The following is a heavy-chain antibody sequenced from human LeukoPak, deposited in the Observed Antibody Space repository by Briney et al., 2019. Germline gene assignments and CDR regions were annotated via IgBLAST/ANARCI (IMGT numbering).Heavy chain of an antibody. D-gene: IGHD4-11*01. CDR1: GYTFTGYY. V-gene: IGHV1-2*02. CDR2: INPNSGGT. Sequence: ASVTVSCKASGYTFTGYYMHWVRQAPGQGLEWMGWINPNSGGTNYAQKFQGRVTMTRDTSISTAYMELSRLRSDDTAVYYCARVGTVTTTFDYWGQGTLVTVSS. J-gene: IGHJ4*02. CDR3: ARVGTVTTTFDY.